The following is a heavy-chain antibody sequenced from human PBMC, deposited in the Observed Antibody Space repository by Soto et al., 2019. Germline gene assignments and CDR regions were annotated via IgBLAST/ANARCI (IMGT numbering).Heavy chain of an antibody. CDR3: GNQAYGSNGYYFAY. CDR2: IYSSGST. Sequence: QLQLQESGPGLVKPSETLSLTCTVSSGSITSSTYYWGWIRQPPGKGLEWIGNIYSSGSTYYNPSLKSRVTISLDTSKTQLSLKLTSVTAEDTAVYYCGNQAYGSNGYYFAYWGQGTLVTVPA. J-gene: IGHJ4*02. V-gene: IGHV4-39*01. D-gene: IGHD4-4*01. CDR1: SGSITSSTYY.